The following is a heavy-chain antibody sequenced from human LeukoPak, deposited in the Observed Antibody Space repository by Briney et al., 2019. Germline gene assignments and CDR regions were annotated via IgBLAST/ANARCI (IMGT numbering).Heavy chain of an antibody. CDR2: ISSSSSYI. J-gene: IGHJ3*02. CDR3: ARVGPGTDDYVSSGYYYDAFDI. CDR1: GFTFSSYS. V-gene: IGHV3-21*04. D-gene: IGHD3-22*01. Sequence: PGGSLRLSCAASGFTFSSYSMNWVRQAPGKGLEWVSSISSSSSYIYYADSVKGRFTISRDNAKNSLYLQMNSLRAEDTALYYCARVGPGTDDYVSSGYYYDAFDIWGQGTMVTVSS.